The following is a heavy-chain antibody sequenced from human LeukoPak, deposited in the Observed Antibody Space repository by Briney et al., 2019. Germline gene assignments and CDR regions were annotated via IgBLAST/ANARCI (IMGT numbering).Heavy chain of an antibody. D-gene: IGHD6-19*01. CDR1: GFTFSSYG. CDR2: ISYDGSNK. Sequence: GSLRLSCAASGFTFSSYGMHWVRQAPGKGLEWVAVISYDGSNKYYADSVKGRFTISRDNSKNTLYLQMNSLRAEDTAVYYCAKGGEMYSSGWYFDYWGQGTLVTVSS. CDR3: AKGGEMYSSGWYFDY. V-gene: IGHV3-30*18. J-gene: IGHJ4*02.